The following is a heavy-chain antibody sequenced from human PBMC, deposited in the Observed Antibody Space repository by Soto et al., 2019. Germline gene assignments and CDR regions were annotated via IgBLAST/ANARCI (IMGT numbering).Heavy chain of an antibody. CDR3: ASLWFGELISDY. Sequence: QVQLQESGPGLVKPSETLSLTCTVSGGSISSYYWSWIRQPPGKGLEWIGYIYYSGSTNYNPSLKSRVTISVETAKNQFSLKRSSVTAADTAVYYCASLWFGELISDYWGQGTLVTVSS. J-gene: IGHJ4*02. V-gene: IGHV4-59*01. D-gene: IGHD3-10*01. CDR2: IYYSGST. CDR1: GGSISSYY.